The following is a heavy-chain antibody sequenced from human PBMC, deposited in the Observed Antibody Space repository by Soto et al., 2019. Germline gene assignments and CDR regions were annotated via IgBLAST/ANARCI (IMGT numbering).Heavy chain of an antibody. D-gene: IGHD3-16*01. V-gene: IGHV3-23*01. Sequence: EVQLLESGGGLVQPGGSLRLSCAASGFTFTNYAMSWVRQAPGKGLEWVSTISGVGGITPYAVSVKGRFTISRDDSKNSLYLEMNSLRAEDTAVCFCATINATGGGVFDSWGQGILVTVSS. CDR2: ISGVGGIT. CDR3: ATINATGGGVFDS. J-gene: IGHJ4*02. CDR1: GFTFTNYA.